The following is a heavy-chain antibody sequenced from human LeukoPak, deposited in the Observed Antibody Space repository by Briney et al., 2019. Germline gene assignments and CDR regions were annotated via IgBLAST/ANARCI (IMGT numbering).Heavy chain of an antibody. J-gene: IGHJ4*02. Sequence: SETLSLTCAVYGGSFSGYYWSWIRQPPGKGLEWIGEINHSGSTNYNPSLKSRVTISVDTSKNQFSLKLSSVTAADTAVYYCARASYCSGGSCYIYWGQGTLVTVSS. CDR3: ARASYCSGGSCYIY. CDR1: GGSFSGYY. V-gene: IGHV4-34*01. D-gene: IGHD2-15*01. CDR2: INHSGST.